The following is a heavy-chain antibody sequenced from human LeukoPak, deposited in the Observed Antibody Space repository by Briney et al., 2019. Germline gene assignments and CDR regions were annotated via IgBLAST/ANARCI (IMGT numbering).Heavy chain of an antibody. CDR2: IYYSGST. CDR1: GGSISSGGYY. D-gene: IGHD3-9*01. V-gene: IGHV4-31*03. Sequence: TSQTLSLTCTVSGGSISSGGYYWSWIRQHPGKGLEWIGYIYYSGSTYYNPSLKSRVTISVDTSKNQFSLKLSSVTAADTAVYYCAREGGHDILTGYYSDYWGQGTLVTVSS. J-gene: IGHJ4*02. CDR3: AREGGHDILTGYYSDY.